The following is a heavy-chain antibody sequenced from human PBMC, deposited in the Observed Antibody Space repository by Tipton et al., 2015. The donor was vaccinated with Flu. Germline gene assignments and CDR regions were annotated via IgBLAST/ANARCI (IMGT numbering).Heavy chain of an antibody. D-gene: IGHD5/OR15-5a*01. J-gene: IGHJ4*02. CDR1: GYIFTTYD. CDR2: MNPDSGDT. V-gene: IGHV1-8*01. CDR3: ARGGRSLPNYDF. Sequence: QVQLVQSGAEVKKPGASVRVSCKASGYIFTTYDINWVRQATGQGLEWMGWMNPDSGDTGYAQKFQGRVTMTRDSSVSSAYLELNSLGSGDTAVYYCARGGRSLPNYDFWGQGTLLTVSS.